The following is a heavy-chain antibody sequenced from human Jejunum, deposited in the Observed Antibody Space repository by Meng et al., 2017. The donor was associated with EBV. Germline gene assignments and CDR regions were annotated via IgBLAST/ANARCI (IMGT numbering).Heavy chain of an antibody. V-gene: IGHV3-53*01. CDR1: GFIVSNSY. J-gene: IGHJ5*01. CDR3: AKRETSGWYDL. CDR2: IYSDSTT. D-gene: IGHD6-19*01. Sequence: LVESGGGLIQPGGSLRLSCAASGFIVSNSYFSWVRQAPGKGLGWVSVIYSDSTTHYADSVKGRFTMSRDNSKSTLFLQMDSLRAEDTAIYYCAKRETSGWYDLWGQGTLVTVSS.